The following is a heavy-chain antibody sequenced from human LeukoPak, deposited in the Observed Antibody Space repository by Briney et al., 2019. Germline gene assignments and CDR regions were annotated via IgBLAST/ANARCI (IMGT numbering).Heavy chain of an antibody. CDR1: GGTFSSYA. V-gene: IGHV1-69*06. CDR3: ARVGVSSYSSSGY. J-gene: IGHJ4*02. CDR2: IIPIFGTA. D-gene: IGHD6-13*01. Sequence: SVKVSCKASGGTFSSYAISWVRQAPGQGLEWMGGIIPIFGTANYAQKFQGRVTITADKSTGTAYMELSSLSSEDTAVYYCARVGVSSYSSSGYWGQGTLVTVSS.